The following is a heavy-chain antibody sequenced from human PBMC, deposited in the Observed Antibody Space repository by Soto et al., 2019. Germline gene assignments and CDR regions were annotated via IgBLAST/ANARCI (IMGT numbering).Heavy chain of an antibody. CDR3: ARQNRRDGYNWYY. Sequence: QLQLQESGPGLVTPSETLSLTCTVSGGSISVSSYYWGWIRQPPGKGLEWIGTIYYSGSTYYNPSLKSRVTISVDTSKNQFSLKLTSVTAADTAVYYCARQNRRDGYNWYYWGQGTLVTVSS. D-gene: IGHD5-12*01. V-gene: IGHV4-39*01. CDR1: GGSISVSSYY. J-gene: IGHJ4*02. CDR2: IYYSGST.